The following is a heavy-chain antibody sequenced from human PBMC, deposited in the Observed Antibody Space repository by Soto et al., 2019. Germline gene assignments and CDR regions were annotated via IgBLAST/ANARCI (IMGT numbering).Heavy chain of an antibody. D-gene: IGHD3-10*01. Sequence: PGGSLRLSCAASGFTFSSSAMSWVRQTPGKGLQWVSTISGSGGRTFYADSVKGRFTFSRDNSKNTLYLQMNSLRADDTAVYYCAKDPGVWGQGTLVTVSS. CDR3: AKDPGV. J-gene: IGHJ4*01. CDR2: ISGSGGRT. V-gene: IGHV3-23*01. CDR1: GFTFSSSA.